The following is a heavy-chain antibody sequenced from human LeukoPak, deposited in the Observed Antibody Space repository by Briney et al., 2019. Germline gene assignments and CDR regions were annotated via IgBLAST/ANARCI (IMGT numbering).Heavy chain of an antibody. D-gene: IGHD6-19*01. CDR2: ISAYNGNT. CDR3: ARAIITGWLYYYYYMDV. V-gene: IGHV1-18*01. Sequence: GASVKVSCKASGYTFTSYGISWVRQAPGQGLEWMGWISAYNGNTNYAQKLQGRVTMTTDTSTGTAYMELRSLRSEDTAVYYCARAIITGWLYYYYYMDVWGKGTTVTVSS. J-gene: IGHJ6*03. CDR1: GYTFTSYG.